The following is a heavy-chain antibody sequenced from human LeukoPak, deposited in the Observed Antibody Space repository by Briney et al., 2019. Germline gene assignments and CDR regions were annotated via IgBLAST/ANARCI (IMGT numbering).Heavy chain of an antibody. Sequence: PGGSLRLSCAASGFTFSSYAMTWVRQAPGKGLEWVSAISGGGGSTYYADSVRGRFTISRDNSRDTLSLQMHSLRAEDTAVYYCAKGTGYTSSSGSVLDYWGQGTLVTVSS. CDR3: AKGTGYTSSSGSVLDY. CDR1: GFTFSSYA. J-gene: IGHJ4*02. CDR2: ISGGGGST. D-gene: IGHD6-6*01. V-gene: IGHV3-23*01.